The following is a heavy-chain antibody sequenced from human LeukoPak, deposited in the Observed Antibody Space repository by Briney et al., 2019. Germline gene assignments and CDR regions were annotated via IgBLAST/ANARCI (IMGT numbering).Heavy chain of an antibody. CDR2: INPNSGGT. J-gene: IGHJ5*02. D-gene: IGHD2-2*01. CDR3: ARDYCSSTSCYGWFDP. V-gene: IGHV1-2*06. Sequence: GASVKVSCKASGYTFTGYYMHWVRQAPGQGLEWMGRINPNSGGTNYAQKFQGRVTMTRDTSISTAYMELSRLRSDDTAVYYCARDYCSSTSCYGWFDPWGQGTLVTVSS. CDR1: GYTFTGYY.